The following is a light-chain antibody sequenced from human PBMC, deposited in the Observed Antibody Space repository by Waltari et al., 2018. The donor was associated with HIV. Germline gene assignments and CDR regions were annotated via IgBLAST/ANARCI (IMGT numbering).Light chain of an antibody. J-gene: IGLJ1*01. V-gene: IGLV2-23*02. Sequence: QSALTQPASASGSPAQSITISCTGTSCDVGGYNYVSWYQQHPGNAPKLVIHDVSKRPSGVSKRCSCTTSGTATSLTISMLQADDEADYYCCSYARRSTYVFGTGTKVTVL. CDR2: DVS. CDR3: CSYARRSTYV. CDR1: SCDVGGYNY.